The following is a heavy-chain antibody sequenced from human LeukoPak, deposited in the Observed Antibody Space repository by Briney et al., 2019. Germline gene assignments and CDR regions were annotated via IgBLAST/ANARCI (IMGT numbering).Heavy chain of an antibody. J-gene: IGHJ3*02. CDR1: GFTFSDYY. D-gene: IGHD5-18*01. Sequence: PGGSLRLFCAASGFTFSDYYMSWIRQAPGKGLEWVSYISSSGSTIYYADSVKGRFTISRDNAKNSLYLQMNSLRAEDTAVYYCARDPPPETADDAFDIWGQGTMVTVSS. CDR3: ARDPPPETADDAFDI. CDR2: ISSSGSTI. V-gene: IGHV3-11*01.